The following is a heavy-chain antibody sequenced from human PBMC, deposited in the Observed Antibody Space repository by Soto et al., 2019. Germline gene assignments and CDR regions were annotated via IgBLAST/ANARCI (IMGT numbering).Heavy chain of an antibody. CDR2: ISAYNGNT. CDR3: ARVLSVRGVIQFDY. J-gene: IGHJ4*02. Sequence: ASVKVSCKASGYTFTSYCISWVLQAPGQGLEWMGWISAYNGNTNYAQKLQGRVTMTTDTSTSTAYMELRSLRSDDTAVYYCARVLSVRGVIQFDYWGQGTLVTVSS. CDR1: GYTFTSYC. D-gene: IGHD3-10*01. V-gene: IGHV1-18*01.